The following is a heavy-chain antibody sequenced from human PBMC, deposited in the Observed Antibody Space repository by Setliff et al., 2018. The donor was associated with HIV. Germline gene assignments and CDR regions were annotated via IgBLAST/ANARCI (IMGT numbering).Heavy chain of an antibody. J-gene: IGHJ6*03. CDR1: GYSLIALS. CDR3: ARGKGVGGVVIAGGLDV. CDR2: FNREYGGT. D-gene: IGHD3-10*01. Sequence: ASVKVSCKVSGYSLIALSMHWVRQTPGKGLEWMGRFNREYGGTIYSPNFQDRVTMTEDASTDTAYMELSSLTSEDTAVYYCARGKGVGGVVIAGGLDVWGKGTTVTV. V-gene: IGHV1-24*01.